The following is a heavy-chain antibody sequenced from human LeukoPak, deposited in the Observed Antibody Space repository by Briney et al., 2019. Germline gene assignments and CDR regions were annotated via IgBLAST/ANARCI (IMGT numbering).Heavy chain of an antibody. CDR1: GFTFTSYA. J-gene: IGHJ5*02. Sequence: GGSLRLSCAASGFTFTSYAMSWVRQAPGKGLEWVSYISSSSSTIYYADPVKGRFTISRDNAKNSLYLQMNSLRAEDTAVYYCARDPITMVRGVILHNWFDPWGQGTLVTVSS. CDR2: ISSSSSTI. CDR3: ARDPITMVRGVILHNWFDP. D-gene: IGHD3-10*01. V-gene: IGHV3-48*01.